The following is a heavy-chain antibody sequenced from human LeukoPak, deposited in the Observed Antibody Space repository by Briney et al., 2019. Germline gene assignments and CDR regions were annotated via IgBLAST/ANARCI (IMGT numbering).Heavy chain of an antibody. D-gene: IGHD1-7*01. CDR2: MNPNSGNT. CDR1: GYTFTSYD. Sequence: GASVKVSCKASGYTFTSYDNNWVRQATGQGLEWMGWMNPNSGNTGYAQKFQGRVTITRNTSISTAYMELSSLRSEDTAVYYCASMTGTTSAFDIWGQGTMVTVSS. V-gene: IGHV1-8*03. J-gene: IGHJ3*02. CDR3: ASMTGTTSAFDI.